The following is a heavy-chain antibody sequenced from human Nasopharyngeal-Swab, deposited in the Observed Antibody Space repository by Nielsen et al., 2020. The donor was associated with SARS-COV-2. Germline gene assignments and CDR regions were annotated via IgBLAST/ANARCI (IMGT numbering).Heavy chain of an antibody. Sequence: GGSLRLSCAASGFTFSSYWMSWVRQAPGKGLDWVANIKQDGSEKYYVDSVKGRFTISRDNAKNSLYLQMNSLRAEDTALYYCARVHTSGWSTFDCWGQGTLVTVSS. V-gene: IGHV3-7*04. CDR2: IKQDGSEK. CDR1: GFTFSSYW. J-gene: IGHJ4*02. D-gene: IGHD6-19*01. CDR3: ARVHTSGWSTFDC.